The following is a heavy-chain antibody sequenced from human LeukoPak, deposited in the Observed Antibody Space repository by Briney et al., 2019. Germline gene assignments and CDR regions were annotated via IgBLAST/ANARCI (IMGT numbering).Heavy chain of an antibody. D-gene: IGHD3-9*01. CDR3: STHYDILTGYNYYFGMDV. V-gene: IGHV1-24*01. CDR2: FDPEDGET. Sequence: ASVKVSCKVSGYTXTELSMHGVRQAPGKGLDWMGGFDPEDGETIYAQKFQGRITMTEDTSTNTAYMELSSLRSEDTAVYYCSTHYDILTGYNYYFGMDVWGQGTTVTVSS. J-gene: IGHJ6*02. CDR1: GYTXTELS.